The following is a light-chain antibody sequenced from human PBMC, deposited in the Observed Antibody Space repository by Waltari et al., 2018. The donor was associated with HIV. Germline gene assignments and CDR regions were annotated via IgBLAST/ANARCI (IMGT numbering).Light chain of an antibody. J-gene: IGLJ2*01. Sequence: QSALTQPASVSGSPGQSITISCTGTSSDVGGYNYVSWYHQHPGNAPNRMIYDVSNRPSWFSSRVSGSNAGNTASLTISGLQAEDEADYYCSSYTSSSTLEVFGGGTKLTVL. CDR1: SSDVGGYNY. V-gene: IGLV2-14*01. CDR2: DVS. CDR3: SSYTSSSTLEV.